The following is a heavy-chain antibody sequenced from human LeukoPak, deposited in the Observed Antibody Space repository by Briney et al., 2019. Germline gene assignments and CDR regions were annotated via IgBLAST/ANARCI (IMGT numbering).Heavy chain of an antibody. Sequence: GSLRLSCAASGFTFSSYAMTWVRQPPGKGLEWIGYIYYSGSTNYNPSLKSRVTISVDTSKNQFSLKLRSVTAADTAVYYCARESLRQQWLVRREEYYYMDVWGKGTTVTISS. D-gene: IGHD6-19*01. J-gene: IGHJ6*03. CDR3: ARESLRQQWLVRREEYYYMDV. CDR1: GFTFSSYA. V-gene: IGHV4-59*01. CDR2: IYYSGST.